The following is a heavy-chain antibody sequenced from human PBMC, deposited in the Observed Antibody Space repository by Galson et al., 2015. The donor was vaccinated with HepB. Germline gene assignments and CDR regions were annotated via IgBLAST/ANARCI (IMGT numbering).Heavy chain of an antibody. Sequence: SVKVSCKASGYTFTGYYIHWVRQVPGQGLEWMGWINPHSGCTNCAQKFQGRVTMTRDTSISTAYMELSSLRSDDTAVYYCARAACTYTTSCSPDFPWGQGTLVTVSS. D-gene: IGHD3-16*01. CDR2: INPHSGCT. J-gene: IGHJ5*02. V-gene: IGHV1-2*02. CDR1: GYTFTGYY. CDR3: ARAACTYTTSCSPDFP.